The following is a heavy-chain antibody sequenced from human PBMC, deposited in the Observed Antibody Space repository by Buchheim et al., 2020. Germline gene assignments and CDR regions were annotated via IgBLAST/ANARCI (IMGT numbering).Heavy chain of an antibody. CDR1: GGSFSGYY. D-gene: IGHD2-2*01. V-gene: IGHV4-34*01. J-gene: IGHJ4*02. Sequence: QVQLQQWGAGLLKPSETLSLTCAVYGGSFSGYYWRWIRQPPGKGLEWIGEINHSGSTHYNPSLKSRVPLSVDTSKTPFSLKLSSVTAADTAVYYCARVRRPAVPAAKGRYYFDYWGQGTL. CDR2: INHSGST. CDR3: ARVRRPAVPAAKGRYYFDY.